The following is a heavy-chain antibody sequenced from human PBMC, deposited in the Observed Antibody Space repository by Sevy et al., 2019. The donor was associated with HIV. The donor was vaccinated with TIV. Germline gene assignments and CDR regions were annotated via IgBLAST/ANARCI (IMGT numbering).Heavy chain of an antibody. Sequence: GGSLRLSCAASGFTFSSYWMSWVRQAPGKGLEWVANIKQDGSEKYYVDSVKGRFTISRDNAKNSLYLQMNSLRAEDTAVYYCAGEGSVGTEFLDYWGQGTLVTVSS. V-gene: IGHV3-7*01. CDR1: GFTFSSYW. CDR3: AGEGSVGTEFLDY. J-gene: IGHJ4*02. D-gene: IGHD6-25*01. CDR2: IKQDGSEK.